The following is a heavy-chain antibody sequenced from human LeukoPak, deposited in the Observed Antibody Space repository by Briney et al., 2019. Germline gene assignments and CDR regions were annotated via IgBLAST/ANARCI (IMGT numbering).Heavy chain of an antibody. Sequence: ASVKVSCKVSGYTLTELSMHWVRQAPGKGLERMGGFDPEDGETIYAQKFQGRVTMTEDTSTDTAYMELSSLRSEDTAVYYCATVGYYDILTGYSHWDYWGQGTLVTVSS. CDR2: FDPEDGET. CDR3: ATVGYYDILTGYSHWDY. J-gene: IGHJ4*02. CDR1: GYTLTELS. V-gene: IGHV1-24*01. D-gene: IGHD3-9*01.